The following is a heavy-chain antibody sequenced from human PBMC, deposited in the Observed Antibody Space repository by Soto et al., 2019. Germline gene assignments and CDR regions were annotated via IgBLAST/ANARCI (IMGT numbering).Heavy chain of an antibody. CDR1: GGTFSSYA. D-gene: IGHD3-3*01. CDR3: ASGSTTIFGVVWSYGTDV. Sequence: GASVKVSCKVSGGTFSSYAISWVRQAPGQGLEWMGGIIPIFGTANYAQKFQGRVTITADESTSTAYMELSSLRSEDTAVYYCASGSTTIFGVVWSYGTDVWGKGTTVTVSS. V-gene: IGHV1-69*13. CDR2: IIPIFGTA. J-gene: IGHJ6*04.